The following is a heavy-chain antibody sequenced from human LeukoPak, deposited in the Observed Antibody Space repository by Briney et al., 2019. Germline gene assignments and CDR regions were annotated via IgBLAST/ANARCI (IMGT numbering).Heavy chain of an antibody. J-gene: IGHJ3*02. CDR3: ATAYSGSPYDAFDI. Sequence: EASVKVSCKASGGTFSSYAISWVRQAPGQGLEWMGGIIPIFGTANYAQKFQGRVTITTDESTSTAYMELSSLRSEDTAVYHCATAYSGSPYDAFDIWGQGTMVTVSS. V-gene: IGHV1-69*05. CDR2: IIPIFGTA. CDR1: GGTFSSYA. D-gene: IGHD1-26*01.